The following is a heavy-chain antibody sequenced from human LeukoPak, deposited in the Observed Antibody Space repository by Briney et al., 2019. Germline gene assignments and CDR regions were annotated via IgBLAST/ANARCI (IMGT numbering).Heavy chain of an antibody. CDR3: ARVGDSGYDLDY. J-gene: IGHJ4*02. CDR1: GGSISSYY. CDR2: IYYSGST. V-gene: IGHV4-59*01. Sequence: SETLSLTCTVSGGSISSYYWSWIRQPPGKGLEWIGYIYYSGSTNYNPSLKSRVTISVDTSKNQFSLTLSSVTAADTAVYYCARVGDSGYDLDYWGQGTLVTVSS. D-gene: IGHD5-12*01.